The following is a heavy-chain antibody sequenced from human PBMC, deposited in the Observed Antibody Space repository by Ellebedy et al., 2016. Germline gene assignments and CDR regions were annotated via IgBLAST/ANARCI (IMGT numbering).Heavy chain of an antibody. Sequence: GGSLRLSCAVSGFTVRSDYMSWVRQAPGRGLEWVSVIYSDDTTYYADSVKGRFTISRDNAKNSLYLQMNSLRAEDTAVYFCARGVNTAFDYFDYWGQGTLVTVSS. V-gene: IGHV3-66*01. D-gene: IGHD2-21*02. CDR2: IYSDDTT. CDR1: GFTVRSDY. CDR3: ARGVNTAFDYFDY. J-gene: IGHJ4*02.